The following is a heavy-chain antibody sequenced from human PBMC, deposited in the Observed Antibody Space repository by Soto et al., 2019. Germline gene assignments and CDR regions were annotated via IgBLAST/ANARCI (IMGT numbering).Heavy chain of an antibody. J-gene: IGHJ4*02. CDR3: GRDYYSTVLY. V-gene: IGHV3-74*01. D-gene: IGHD4-4*01. CDR1: GFTFSTYW. CDR2: ISLDGSVT. Sequence: EVQLVESGGGLVQPGGSLRLSCAASGFTFSTYWMHWVRQAPGKGLVWVSRISLDGSVTEYADSVKGRFTITRDNAKNTLHLQMNSLRAEDTAVYHCGRDYYSTVLYWGQGTPVTVSS.